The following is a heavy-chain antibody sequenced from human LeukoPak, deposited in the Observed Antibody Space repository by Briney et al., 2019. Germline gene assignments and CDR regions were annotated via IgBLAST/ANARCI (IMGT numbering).Heavy chain of an antibody. CDR1: GFTFSSYS. CDR2: MKKDGSET. V-gene: IGHV3-7*01. D-gene: IGHD3-10*01. Sequence: GGSLRLSCVVSGFTFSSYSMIWVRQGPGKGLQWVANMKKDGSETKYVESVKGRFTISRDNAKNSLYLQMNSLRAEDTAVYYCGRHRSGSGTYFIDYWGQGTLVSVSS. J-gene: IGHJ4*02. CDR3: GRHRSGSGTYFIDY.